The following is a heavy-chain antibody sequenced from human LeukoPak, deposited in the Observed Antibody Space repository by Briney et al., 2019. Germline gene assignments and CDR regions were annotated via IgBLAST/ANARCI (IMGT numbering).Heavy chain of an antibody. CDR1: GFTFSSYW. D-gene: IGHD3-10*01. V-gene: IGHV3-74*01. J-gene: IGHJ4*02. CDR3: AREYYYGSGSHIPGY. CDR2: INSDGSST. Sequence: PGGSLRLSCAASGFTFSSYWMHWVRQAPGKGLVWVSRINSDGSSTSYADSVKGRFTISRDNAKNTLYLQMNSLRAEDTAVYYCAREYYYGSGSHIPGYWGQGTLVTVSS.